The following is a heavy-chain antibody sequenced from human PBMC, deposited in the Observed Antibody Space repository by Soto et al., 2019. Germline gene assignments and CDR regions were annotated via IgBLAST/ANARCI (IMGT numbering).Heavy chain of an antibody. D-gene: IGHD3-16*01. V-gene: IGHV1-18*01. CDR1: GYTFTSYG. Sequence: QVQLVQSGAEVKKPGASVKVSCKASGYTFTSYGISWVRQAPGQGLEWMGWINPYNGNTNDAQKLQGRVTMTTDTARSTAYRELRSVRAEDTAGYYCARDWFGVDYWGQGTLVTVSS. CDR2: INPYNGNT. J-gene: IGHJ4*02. CDR3: ARDWFGVDY.